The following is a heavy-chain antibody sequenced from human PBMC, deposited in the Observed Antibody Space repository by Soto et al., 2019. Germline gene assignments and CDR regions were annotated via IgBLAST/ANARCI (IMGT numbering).Heavy chain of an antibody. Sequence: QVHLLLQSGAEVKKPGSSVKVSCKASGGTPSNSAISWVRQAPGQGLEWMGGIIPVFGLVKYAQNFQGRVTITADESTNTAYRELSSLRPEDTAVYYWAGGRRVVVGSRAYYGMDVWGQGTTVTVSS. CDR2: IIPVFGLV. CDR3: AGGRRVVVGSRAYYGMDV. CDR1: GGTPSNSA. V-gene: IGHV1-69*01. J-gene: IGHJ6*02. D-gene: IGHD2-15*01.